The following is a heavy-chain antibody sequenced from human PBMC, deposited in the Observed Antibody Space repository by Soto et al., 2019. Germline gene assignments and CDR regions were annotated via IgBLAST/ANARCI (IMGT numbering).Heavy chain of an antibody. CDR2: ISGSGGST. J-gene: IGHJ6*02. V-gene: IGHV3-23*01. CDR3: AAAQARFLEWLSPDYYYGMDV. CDR1: GFTFSSYA. Sequence: EVQLLESGGGLVQPGGSLRLSCAASGFTFSSYAMSWVRQAPGKGLEWVSAISGSGGSTYYADSVKGRFTISRVNSKNTLYLQMNSLRAEDTAVYYCAAAQARFLEWLSPDYYYGMDVWGQGTTVTVSS. D-gene: IGHD3-3*01.